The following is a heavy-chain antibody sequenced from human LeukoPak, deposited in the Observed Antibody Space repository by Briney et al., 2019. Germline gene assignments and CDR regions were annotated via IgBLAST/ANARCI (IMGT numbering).Heavy chain of an antibody. CDR2: FYHSGST. V-gene: IGHV4-59*01. CDR3: ARGQWLPVFDF. D-gene: IGHD3-22*01. CDR1: GGFNTHYY. J-gene: IGHJ4*02. Sequence: SETLSLTCSVSGGFNTHYYWSWIRQPPGKGLEWIGYFYHSGSTNYNSSLRSRVTISVDTSKNHFSLKLSSVTAADTAVYYCARGQWLPVFDFWGQGTLVTVSS.